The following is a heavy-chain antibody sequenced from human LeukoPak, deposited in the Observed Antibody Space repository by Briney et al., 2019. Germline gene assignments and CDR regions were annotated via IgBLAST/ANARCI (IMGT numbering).Heavy chain of an antibody. Sequence: GGSLRLSCSASGFTFSSYSMNWVRQAPGKGLEWVSSISSSSSYIYYADSVKGRFTISRDNAKNSLYLQMNSLRAEDTAVYYCARGRPAKTSYDAFDIWGQGTMVTVSS. J-gene: IGHJ3*02. V-gene: IGHV3-21*01. CDR1: GFTFSSYS. D-gene: IGHD2-2*01. CDR3: ARGRPAKTSYDAFDI. CDR2: ISSSSSYI.